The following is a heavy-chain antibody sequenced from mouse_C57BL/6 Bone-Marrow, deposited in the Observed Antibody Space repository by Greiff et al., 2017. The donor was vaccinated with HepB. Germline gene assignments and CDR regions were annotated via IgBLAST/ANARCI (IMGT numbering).Heavy chain of an antibody. CDR1: GFTIKNTY. Sequence: VQLQQSVAELVRPGASVKLSCTASGFTIKNTYMHWVKQRPEQGLEWIGRIDPANGNTKYAPKFQGKTTITADTSSNTAYLQLSSLTSEDTAIYYCARYPLYSSGYEGRYFDYWGQGTTLTVSS. CDR3: ARYPLYSSGYEGRYFDY. CDR2: IDPANGNT. V-gene: IGHV14-3*01. D-gene: IGHD3-2*02. J-gene: IGHJ2*01.